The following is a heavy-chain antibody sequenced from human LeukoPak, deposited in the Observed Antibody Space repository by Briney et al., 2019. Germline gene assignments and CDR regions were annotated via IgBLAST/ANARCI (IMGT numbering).Heavy chain of an antibody. J-gene: IGHJ4*02. CDR1: GYSFTKYW. Sequence: GESLKISCKGSGYSFTKYWISWVRQMPGKGLEWMGKIDPSDSYTNYSPSFQGHVTISADKSIFTAYLQWSSLKASDTAMYYCARHWHSSSYFDYWGQGTLVTVSS. V-gene: IGHV5-10-1*01. D-gene: IGHD6-6*01. CDR2: IDPSDSYT. CDR3: ARHWHSSSYFDY.